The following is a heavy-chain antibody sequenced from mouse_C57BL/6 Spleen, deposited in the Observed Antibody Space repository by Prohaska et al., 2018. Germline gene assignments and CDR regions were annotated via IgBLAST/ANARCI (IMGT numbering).Heavy chain of an antibody. Sequence: EVQLVESGGGLVKPGGSLKLSCAASGFTFSDYGMHWVRQAPEKGQELVAYISSGSSTIYYADTVKSRFTISRENANNTLYLNMTSIRCEDEAMYCCAMGGLRLALIAYWVKGTLVTVSA. CDR2: ISSGSSTI. V-gene: IGHV5-17*01. CDR3: AMGGLRLALIAY. D-gene: IGHD2-4*01. CDR1: GFTFSDYG. J-gene: IGHJ3*01.